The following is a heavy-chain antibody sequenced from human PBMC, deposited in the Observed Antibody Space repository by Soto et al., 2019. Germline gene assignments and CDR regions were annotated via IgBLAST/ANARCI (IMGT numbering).Heavy chain of an antibody. CDR3: AGGWGGPYPSFDI. J-gene: IGHJ3*02. D-gene: IGHD2-21*01. CDR2: IYPGDYDT. Sequence: GESLKISCKGSGYSFTSYWIGWARQMSGRGLEWMGIIYPGDYDTRHSPSFQGQVSSSADKSISTAYLQWSSLKASDTAMYYCAGGWGGPYPSFDIWGKGTLVTV. V-gene: IGHV5-51*01. CDR1: GYSFTSYW.